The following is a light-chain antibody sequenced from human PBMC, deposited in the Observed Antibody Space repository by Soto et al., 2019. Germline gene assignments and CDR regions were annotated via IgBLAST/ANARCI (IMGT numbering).Light chain of an antibody. CDR3: SSYTNINTRACV. J-gene: IGLJ1*01. CDR1: SSDVGGYNF. V-gene: IGLV2-8*01. Sequence: QSALTQSPSASGSPGQSVTISCTGTSSDVGGYNFVSWYQQHPGKAPKLMIYEVSKRLSGVPDRFSGSKSGNTASLTVSGLQADDEADYYCSSYTNINTRACVFGTGTKVTVL. CDR2: EVS.